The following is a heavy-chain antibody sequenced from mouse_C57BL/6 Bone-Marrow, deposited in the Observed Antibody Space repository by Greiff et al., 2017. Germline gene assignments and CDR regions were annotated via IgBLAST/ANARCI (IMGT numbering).Heavy chain of an antibody. CDR1: GFTFSSYA. V-gene: IGHV5-4*03. D-gene: IGHD2-5*01. CDR3: ARVTYYSNYVDY. CDR2: ISDGGSYT. Sequence: EVKLVESGGGLVKPGGSLKLSCAASGFTFSSYAMSWVRQTPEKRLEWVATISDGGSYTYYPDNVKGRFTISRDKAKNNLYLHMSHLKSEDTAIAYCARVTYYSNYVDYWGKGTTLTVSS. J-gene: IGHJ2*01.